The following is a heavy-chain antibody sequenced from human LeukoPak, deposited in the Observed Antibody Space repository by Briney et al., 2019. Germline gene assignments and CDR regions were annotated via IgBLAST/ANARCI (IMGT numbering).Heavy chain of an antibody. Sequence: LGESLKISCKGSGYSFNNYRISWVRQMPGKGLEWMGTIDPTDSYTKYSPSFRGHVTISLDKSISTAYLQWSGLRASDTAMYYCVRLGWYRIDYWGQGALVTVSS. CDR2: IDPTDSYT. D-gene: IGHD3-16*02. V-gene: IGHV5-10-1*01. CDR3: VRLGWYRIDY. CDR1: GYSFNNYR. J-gene: IGHJ4*02.